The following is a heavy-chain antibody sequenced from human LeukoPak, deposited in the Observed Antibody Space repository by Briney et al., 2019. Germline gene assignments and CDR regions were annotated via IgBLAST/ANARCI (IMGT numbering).Heavy chain of an antibody. CDR2: ISAYNGNT. V-gene: IGHV1-18*01. Sequence: ASVKVSCKASGYTFTSYGISWVRQAPGQGLEWMGWISAYNGNTNYAQKLQGRVTMTTDTSTSTAYMELRSLRSDDTAVYYYARVWIAARPGGLDIWGQGTMVTVSS. D-gene: IGHD6-6*01. CDR1: GYTFTSYG. CDR3: ARVWIAARPGGLDI. J-gene: IGHJ3*02.